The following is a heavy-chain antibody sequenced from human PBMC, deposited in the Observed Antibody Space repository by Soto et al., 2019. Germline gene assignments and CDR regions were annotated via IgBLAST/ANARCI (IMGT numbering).Heavy chain of an antibody. V-gene: IGHV1-69*13. CDR1: GGTFSSYA. CDR3: ARAGMTTVTKNYYYYYYGMDV. D-gene: IGHD4-17*01. Sequence: ASVKVSCKASGGTFSSYAISWVRQAPGQGLEWMGGIIPIFGTANYAQKFQGRVTITADESTSTAYMELSSLRSEDTAVYYCARAGMTTVTKNYYYYYYGMDVWGQGTTVTVSS. J-gene: IGHJ6*02. CDR2: IIPIFGTA.